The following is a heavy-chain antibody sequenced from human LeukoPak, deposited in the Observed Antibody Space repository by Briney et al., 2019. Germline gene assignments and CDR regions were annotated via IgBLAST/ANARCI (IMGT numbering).Heavy chain of an antibody. CDR1: GFTFSSSG. Sequence: GGSLRLSCAASGFTFSSSGMHWVRPAPGKGLEWVAVISYDGSNKYYADSVKGRFTISRDNAKNTVYLQMNSLRAEDTALYYCVRGQATAWGLDYWGQGTLVTVSS. CDR3: VRGQATAWGLDY. CDR2: ISYDGSNK. D-gene: IGHD6-25*01. V-gene: IGHV3-30*03. J-gene: IGHJ4*02.